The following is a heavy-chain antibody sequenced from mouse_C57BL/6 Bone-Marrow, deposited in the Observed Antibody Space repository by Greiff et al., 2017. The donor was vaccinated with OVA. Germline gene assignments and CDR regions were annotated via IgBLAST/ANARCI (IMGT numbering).Heavy chain of an antibody. D-gene: IGHD1-1*01. J-gene: IGHJ2*01. CDR3: ARGSPRFDY. CDR2: INYDGSST. CDR1: GFTFSDYY. V-gene: IGHV5-16*01. Sequence: EVKLMESEGGLVQPGSSMKLSCTASGFTFSDYYMAWVRQVPEKGLEWVANINYDGSSTYYLDSLKSRFIISRDNAKNILYLQMSSLKSEDTATYYCARGSPRFDYWGQGTTLTVSS.